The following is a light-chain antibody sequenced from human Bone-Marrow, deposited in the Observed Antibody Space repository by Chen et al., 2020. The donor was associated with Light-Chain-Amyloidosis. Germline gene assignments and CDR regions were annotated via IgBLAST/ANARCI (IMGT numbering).Light chain of an antibody. CDR3: HQYYSHPRT. Sequence: IVMTQSPDSLAVSLGERATINCRSSQNILYGSNDKNYLAWYQQKPGQPPRLIIYWASIRESGVPDRCSGSGSGTDFTLTINNLQAEDVAVYYCHQYYSHPRTFGQGTKVEI. V-gene: IGKV4-1*01. CDR2: WAS. CDR1: QNILYGSNDKNY. J-gene: IGKJ1*01.